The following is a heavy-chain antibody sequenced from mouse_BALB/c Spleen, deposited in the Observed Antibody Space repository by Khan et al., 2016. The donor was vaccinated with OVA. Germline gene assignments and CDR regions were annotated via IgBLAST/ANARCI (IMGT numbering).Heavy chain of an antibody. CDR3: ARLEDI. J-gene: IGHJ2*01. CDR2: IWAGGST. V-gene: IGHV2-9*02. D-gene: IGHD1-3*01. Sequence: QVRLQQSGPGLVAPSQSLSITCTVSGFSLTSYGIHWVRQPPGKGLEWLGLIWAGGSTTYYSALMSRLSISKANSTSQVFLKMNSLQTDDTAMYYCARLEDIWGQGTTLTVSS. CDR1: GFSLTSYG.